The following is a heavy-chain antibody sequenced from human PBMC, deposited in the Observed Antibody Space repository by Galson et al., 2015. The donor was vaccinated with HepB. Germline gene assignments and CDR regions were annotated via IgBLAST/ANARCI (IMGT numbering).Heavy chain of an antibody. CDR2: ISGSGGST. CDR3: AKARPFYDYSNFHFDY. CDR1: GFTFSSYA. J-gene: IGHJ4*02. V-gene: IGHV3-23*01. D-gene: IGHD4-11*01. Sequence: SLRLSCAAFGFTFSSYAMSWVRQAPGKGLEWVSAISGSGGSTYYADSVKGRFTISRDNSKNTLYLQMNSLRAEDTAVYYCAKARPFYDYSNFHFDYWGQGTLVTVSS.